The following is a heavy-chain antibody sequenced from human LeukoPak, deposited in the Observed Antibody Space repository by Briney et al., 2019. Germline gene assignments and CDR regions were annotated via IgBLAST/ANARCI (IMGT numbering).Heavy chain of an antibody. CDR2: ISGSGGST. V-gene: IGHV3-23*01. CDR1: GFTLSTYY. D-gene: IGHD1-26*01. J-gene: IGHJ4*02. CDR3: AKAVSGIYYFDY. Sequence: GGSLRLSCAASGFTLSTYYMSWVRQAPGKGLEWVSAISGSGGSTYYADSVKGRFTISRDNPKNTLYLQMNSLRAEDTAVYYCAKAVSGIYYFDYWGQGTLVTVSS.